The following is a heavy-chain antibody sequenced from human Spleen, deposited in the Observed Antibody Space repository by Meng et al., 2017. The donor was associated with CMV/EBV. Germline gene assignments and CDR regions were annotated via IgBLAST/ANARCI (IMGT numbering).Heavy chain of an antibody. J-gene: IGHJ6*02. CDR3: ARDSHYGMDV. CDR2: ISSSSSYI. V-gene: IGHV3-21*01. CDR1: GFTLSSYS. Sequence: GESLKISCAASGFTLSSYSMNWVRQAPGKGLEWVSSISSSSSYIYYADSVKGRFTVSRDNAKNSLYLQMNSLRAEDTAVYYCARDSHYGMDVWGQGTTVTVSS.